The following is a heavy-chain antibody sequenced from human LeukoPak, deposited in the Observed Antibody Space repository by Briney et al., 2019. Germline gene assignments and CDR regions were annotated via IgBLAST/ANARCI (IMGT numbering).Heavy chain of an antibody. Sequence: GGSLRLSCVASGFTFSTYTMNWVRQAPGKGLEWVSSISSTSSYIYYADSVKGRFTISRDNAKNSLYLQMNSLRAEDTAMYYCARERRTTYGPYYYYYMDVWGKGTTVTVSS. CDR3: ARERRTTYGPYYYYYMDV. D-gene: IGHD4-11*01. V-gene: IGHV3-21*01. CDR1: GFTFSTYT. J-gene: IGHJ6*03. CDR2: ISSTSSYI.